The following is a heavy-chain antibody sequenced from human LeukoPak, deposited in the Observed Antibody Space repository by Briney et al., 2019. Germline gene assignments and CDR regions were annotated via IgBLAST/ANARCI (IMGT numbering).Heavy chain of an antibody. J-gene: IGHJ4*02. CDR2: ISYDGSNK. V-gene: IGHV3-30*18. CDR1: GFTFSSYG. D-gene: IGHD3-10*01. Sequence: PGGSLRLSCAASGFTFSSYGMHWVRQAPGKGLEWVAVISYDGSNKYYADSVKGRFTISRDDSKNTLYLQMNSLRAEDTAVYYCAKDEGGYYFGSGAPDYWGQGTLVTVSS. CDR3: AKDEGGYYFGSGAPDY.